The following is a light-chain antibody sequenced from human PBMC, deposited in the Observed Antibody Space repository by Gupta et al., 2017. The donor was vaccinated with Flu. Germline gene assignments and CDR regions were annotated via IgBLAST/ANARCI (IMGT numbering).Light chain of an antibody. CDR1: SSDVGAYNS. J-gene: IGLJ1*01. CDR2: NVT. Sequence: SSDVGAYNSVSWYQQHPGTAPKVIISNVTERPSGVSNRFSGSKSGNTASLTISSLQLEDEADYYCSSLTKTITYVFGTGTTVSVL. V-gene: IGLV2-14*03. CDR3: SSLTKTITYV.